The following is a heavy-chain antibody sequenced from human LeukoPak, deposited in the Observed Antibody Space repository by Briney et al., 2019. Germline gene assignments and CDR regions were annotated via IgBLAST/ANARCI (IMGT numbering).Heavy chain of an antibody. CDR3: TRDSCSSCFRYYYYYMDV. CDR1: GFTFGDYA. Sequence: GGSLRLSCTASGFTFGDYAMSWVRQAPGKGLEWVGFIRSKAYGGTTEYAASVKGRFTISRDDSKSIAYLQMNSLKTEDTAVHYCTRDSCSSCFRYYYYYMDVWGKGTTVTVSS. J-gene: IGHJ6*03. V-gene: IGHV3-49*04. CDR2: IRSKAYGGTT. D-gene: IGHD2-2*01.